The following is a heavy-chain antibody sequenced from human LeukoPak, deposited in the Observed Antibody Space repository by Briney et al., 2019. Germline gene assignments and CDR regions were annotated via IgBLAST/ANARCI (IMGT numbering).Heavy chain of an antibody. V-gene: IGHV4-30-2*01. D-gene: IGHD6-19*01. CDR1: GGSISSGGYY. J-gene: IGHJ4*02. Sequence: PSQTLSLTCTVSGGSISSGGYYWSWIRQPPGKGLEWIGYIYHSGSTYYNPSLKSRVTISVDRSKNQFSLKLSSVTAADTAVYYCARVDSGIAVAGTFYWGQGTLVTVSS. CDR2: IYHSGST. CDR3: ARVDSGIAVAGTFY.